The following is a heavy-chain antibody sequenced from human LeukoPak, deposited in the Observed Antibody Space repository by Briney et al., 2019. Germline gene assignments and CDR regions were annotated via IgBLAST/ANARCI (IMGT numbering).Heavy chain of an antibody. CDR3: ATFWSGSDFDY. Sequence: GGSLRLSCAASGFTFRRYWMHWVRQAPGKGLVWVSRINSDGSTTSYADSVKGRLTISRDNAKNTLYLQMNSLRAEDTAVYYCATFWSGSDFDYWGQGTLVTVSS. J-gene: IGHJ4*02. CDR2: INSDGSTT. CDR1: GFTFRRYW. D-gene: IGHD3-3*01. V-gene: IGHV3-74*01.